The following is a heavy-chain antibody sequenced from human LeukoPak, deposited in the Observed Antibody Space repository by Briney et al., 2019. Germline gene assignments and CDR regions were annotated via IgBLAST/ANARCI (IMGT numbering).Heavy chain of an antibody. CDR2: TTGSGATT. V-gene: IGHV3-23*01. J-gene: IGHJ2*01. D-gene: IGHD2-15*01. Sequence: PGGSPRLSCAASGFTFSSYVMTWVRQAPGKGLEWVTTTTGSGATTDYADSVKGRFTISRDNSKNTLSLQMNSLRAEDTAVYYCARYRYFDLWGRGTLVTVSS. CDR3: ARYRYFDL. CDR1: GFTFSSYV.